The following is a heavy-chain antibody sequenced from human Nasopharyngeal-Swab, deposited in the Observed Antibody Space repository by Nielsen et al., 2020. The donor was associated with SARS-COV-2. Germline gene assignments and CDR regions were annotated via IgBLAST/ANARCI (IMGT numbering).Heavy chain of an antibody. CDR1: GFTFSSYD. V-gene: IGHV3-13*05. D-gene: IGHD3-10*01. CDR3: ARGDGTMVRGVIIRGGMDV. J-gene: IGHJ6*02. Sequence: GESLKISCAASGFTFSSYDMHWVRQATGKGLEWVSAIGTAGDPYYPGSVKGRFTIPRENAKNSLYLQMNSLRAGDTAVYYCARGDGTMVRGVIIRGGMDVWGQGTTVTVSS. CDR2: IGTAGDP.